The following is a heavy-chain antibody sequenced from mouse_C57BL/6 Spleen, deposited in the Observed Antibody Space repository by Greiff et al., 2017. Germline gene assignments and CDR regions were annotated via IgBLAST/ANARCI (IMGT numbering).Heavy chain of an antibody. CDR1: GYTFTSYW. CDR2: IHPNSGST. CDR3: ARRDGSSYWYFAV. Sequence: QVQLQQPGAELVKPGASVKLSCKASGYTFTSYWMHWVKQRPGQGLEWIGMIHPNSGSTNYNEKFKSKATLTVDKSSSTAYMQLSSLTSEDSAVYYCARRDGSSYWYFAVWGTGTTVTVSS. J-gene: IGHJ1*03. V-gene: IGHV1-64*01. D-gene: IGHD1-1*01.